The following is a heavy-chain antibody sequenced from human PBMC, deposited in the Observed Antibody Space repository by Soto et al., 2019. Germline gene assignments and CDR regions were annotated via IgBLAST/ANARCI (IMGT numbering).Heavy chain of an antibody. D-gene: IGHD3-16*01. CDR1: RNNVDGNSAA. CDR3: ARVFSYYLSRASSLDF. Sequence: SQTLSLTCAIFRNNVDGNSAAWNWIRQSQSRGLEWLGRTYYRSRWYNDYAVSVKSRITVTPDTSKNQFSLHLNSVTPEDTAVYYCARVFSYYLSRASSLDFWGQGVLVTV. J-gene: IGHJ4*02. CDR2: TYYRSRWYN. V-gene: IGHV6-1*01.